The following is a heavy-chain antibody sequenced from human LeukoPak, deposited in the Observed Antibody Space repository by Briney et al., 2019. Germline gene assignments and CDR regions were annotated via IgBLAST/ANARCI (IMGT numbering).Heavy chain of an antibody. CDR3: AKSIFGVVIIPVSLDY. CDR2: IRYDGSNK. CDR1: GFTFSSYG. D-gene: IGHD3-3*01. J-gene: IGHJ4*02. V-gene: IGHV3-30*02. Sequence: GGSLRLSCAASGFTFSSYGMHWVRQAPGKGLEWVAFIRYDGSNKYYADSVKGRFTISRGNSKNTLYLQMNSLRAEDTAVYYCAKSIFGVVIIPVSLDYWGQGTLVTVSS.